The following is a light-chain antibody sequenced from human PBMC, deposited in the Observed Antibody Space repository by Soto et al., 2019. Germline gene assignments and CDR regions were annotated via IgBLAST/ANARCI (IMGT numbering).Light chain of an antibody. V-gene: IGKV3-11*01. Sequence: EIVLTQSPATLSLSPGERATLSCRTSQSVSSYFAWYQQKPGRAPRLLIYDASNRATGIPARFIGSGSGTDFTLTISSLEPEDFAVYYFQQRSNWPITFGQGTRLEIK. CDR1: QSVSSY. CDR3: QQRSNWPIT. J-gene: IGKJ5*01. CDR2: DAS.